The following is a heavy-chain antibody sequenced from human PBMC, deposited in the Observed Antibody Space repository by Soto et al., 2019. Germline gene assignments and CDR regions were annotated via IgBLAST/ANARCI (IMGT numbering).Heavy chain of an antibody. V-gene: IGHV4-34*01. Sequence: PSETLSLTCAVYGGSFSGHYWNWIRQPPGKGLEWIGEINHSGSINYNPSLKSRVTISVDTSNNQFSLKLMTVTAAEEAVYYGGRGNGMTLAVHGHAHDKKYLDSWSQGTLVTVSS. D-gene: IGHD1-1*01. CDR2: INHSGSI. J-gene: IGHJ4*02. CDR1: GGSFSGHY. CDR3: GRGNGMTLAVHGHAHDKKYLDS.